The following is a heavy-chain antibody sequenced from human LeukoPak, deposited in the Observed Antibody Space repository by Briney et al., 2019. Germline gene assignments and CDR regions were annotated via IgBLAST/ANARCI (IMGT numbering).Heavy chain of an antibody. Sequence: PSETLSLTCTVSGGSISSYYLSRIRQPPGKGLEWIGYIYYSGSTNYNPSLKSRVTISVDTSKNQFSLKLSSVTAADTAVYYCARVEGSSGWYLLGYWGQGTLVTVSA. J-gene: IGHJ4*02. CDR3: ARVEGSSGWYLLGY. CDR1: GGSISSYY. V-gene: IGHV4-59*01. D-gene: IGHD6-19*01. CDR2: IYYSGST.